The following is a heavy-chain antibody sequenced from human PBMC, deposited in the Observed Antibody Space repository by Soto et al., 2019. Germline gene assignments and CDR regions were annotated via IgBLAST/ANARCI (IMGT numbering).Heavy chain of an antibody. Sequence: QVQLQESGPGLVKPSGTLSLICSVSGFSVSSNDWWTWVRQPPGKGLEWIGEGFRSGETNSNPSLKSRVTMSVDMSKNHFSLTLNSVTAADTGIYYCARSTMIGPARRLDSWGPGTLVTVSA. D-gene: IGHD3-10*02. CDR3: ARSTMIGPARRLDS. V-gene: IGHV4-4*02. CDR2: GFRSGET. CDR1: GFSVSSNDW. J-gene: IGHJ5*01.